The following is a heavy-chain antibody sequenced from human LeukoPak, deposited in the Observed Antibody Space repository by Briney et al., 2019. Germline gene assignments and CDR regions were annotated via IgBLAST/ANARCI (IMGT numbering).Heavy chain of an antibody. CDR1: GFTFSDYA. D-gene: IGHD7-27*01. Sequence: GGSLRLSCAASGFTFSDYAMHWVRPAPGKGLEWVSIINGNGGSTHYADSVKGRFTVSRDNSKDSLYLQMNSLTTEDTAFYYCAKDSLWAHDYWGQGTLVTVSS. CDR3: AKDSLWAHDY. V-gene: IGHV3-43*02. CDR2: INGNGGST. J-gene: IGHJ4*02.